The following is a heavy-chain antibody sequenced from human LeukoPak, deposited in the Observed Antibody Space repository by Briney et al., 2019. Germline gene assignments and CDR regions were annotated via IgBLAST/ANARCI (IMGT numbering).Heavy chain of an antibody. CDR3: AGLPDTAIFLIFDY. D-gene: IGHD5-18*01. J-gene: IGHJ4*02. CDR1: GYTFTGYY. Sequence: ASVKVSCKASGYTFTGYYLHWVRQAPGQGLEWMGWINPNSGGTNYAQKFQGRVTMTGDTSISTAYMELSRLSSDDTAIYYCAGLPDTAIFLIFDYRGQGTLVTVSS. V-gene: IGHV1-2*02. CDR2: INPNSGGT.